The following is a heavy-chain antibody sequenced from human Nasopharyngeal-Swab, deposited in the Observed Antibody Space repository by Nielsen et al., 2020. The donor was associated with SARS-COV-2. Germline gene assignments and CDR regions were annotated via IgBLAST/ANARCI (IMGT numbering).Heavy chain of an antibody. D-gene: IGHD6-13*01. CDR1: GFTFSSYA. V-gene: IGHV3-30-3*01. J-gene: IGHJ4*02. CDR2: ISYDGSNK. Sequence: GGSLRLSCAASGFTFSSYAMHWVRQAPGKGLEWVAVISYDGSNKYYADSVKGRFTISRDNSKNTLYLRMNSLRAEDTAVYYCARVDSSSWYGVDYWGQGTLVTVSS. CDR3: ARVDSSSWYGVDY.